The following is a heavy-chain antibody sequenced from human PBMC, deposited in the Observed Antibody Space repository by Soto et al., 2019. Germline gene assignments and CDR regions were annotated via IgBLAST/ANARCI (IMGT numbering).Heavy chain of an antibody. J-gene: IGHJ4*02. CDR1: GFTSSSYA. CDR2: ISYDGSNK. Sequence: GGSLSLPCPAFGFTSSSYAMHWVGQAPGKGLEWVAVISYDGSNKYYADSVKGRFTISRDNSKNTLYLQMNSLRAEDTAVYYCARDRRYYYDNCGPLDYWGQGTLVTVSS. D-gene: IGHD3-22*01. CDR3: ARDRRYYYDNCGPLDY. V-gene: IGHV3-30-3*01.